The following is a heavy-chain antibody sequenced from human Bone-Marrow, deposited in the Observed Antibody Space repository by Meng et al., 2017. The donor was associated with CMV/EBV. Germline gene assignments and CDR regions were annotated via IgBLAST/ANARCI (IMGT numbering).Heavy chain of an antibody. V-gene: IGHV5-51*01. CDR1: GYSFSTYW. D-gene: IGHD6-19*01. J-gene: IGHJ4*02. Sequence: KVSCKGSGYSFSTYWIGWVRQMPGKGLEWMGIIYPGDSDTRYSPSFQGQVTISADKSISTAYLQWSSLKASDTAMYYCARSPSGYSSGQEENWGQGTLVTVSS. CDR2: IYPGDSDT. CDR3: ARSPSGYSSGQEEN.